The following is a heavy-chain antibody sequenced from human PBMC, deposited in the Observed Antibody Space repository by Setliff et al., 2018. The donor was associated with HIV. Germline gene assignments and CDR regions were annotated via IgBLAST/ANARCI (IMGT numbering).Heavy chain of an antibody. J-gene: IGHJ4*02. CDR1: GFTFSHYE. CDR2: ISSRGTTI. CDR3: ARGPEYYDFWSGYNQDIWAADY. V-gene: IGHV3-48*03. D-gene: IGHD3-3*01. Sequence: GGSLRLSCAGSGFTFSHYEMNWVRQAPGKGLEWVSCISSRGTTIYYAASVKGRFTISRDNAKNSLYLQMNSLRAEDTAVYYCARGPEYYDFWSGYNQDIWAADYWGQGTRVTVSS.